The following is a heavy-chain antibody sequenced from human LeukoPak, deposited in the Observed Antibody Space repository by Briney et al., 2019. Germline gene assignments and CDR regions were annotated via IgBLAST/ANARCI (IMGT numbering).Heavy chain of an antibody. CDR3: AKDVVGAINYFDY. CDR1: GFTFSRYD. Sequence: GRSLRLSCAASGFTFSRYDMQWVRQAPGKGLEWVALIWSDGSNKFYADSVKGRFTISRDNSKNTLYLQMNSLRAEDTAVYYCAKDVVGAINYFDYWGQGTLVTVSS. D-gene: IGHD1-26*01. CDR2: IWSDGSNK. J-gene: IGHJ4*02. V-gene: IGHV3-33*06.